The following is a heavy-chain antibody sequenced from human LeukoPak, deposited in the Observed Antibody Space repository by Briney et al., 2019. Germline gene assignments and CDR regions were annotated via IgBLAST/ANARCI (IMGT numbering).Heavy chain of an antibody. V-gene: IGHV4-59*08. CDR2: IYYSGST. Sequence: PSETLSLTCTVSGGSISSYYWSWIRQPPGKGLEWIGYIYYSGSTNYNPSLKSRVTISVDTSKNQFSLKLSSATAADTAVYYCARSRGSYYYWFDPWGQGTLVTVSS. CDR1: GGSISSYY. CDR3: ARSRGSYYYWFDP. J-gene: IGHJ5*02. D-gene: IGHD1-26*01.